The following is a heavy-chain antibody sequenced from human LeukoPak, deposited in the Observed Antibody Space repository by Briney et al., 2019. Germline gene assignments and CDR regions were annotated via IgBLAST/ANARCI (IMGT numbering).Heavy chain of an antibody. D-gene: IGHD3-22*01. Sequence: GRSLRLSCEGSGFTFSNYWISSGLQSPGKGLQWVANIKTDGSEKYYVDSVKGRFNISRDNAKNSLYLEMNSLRAEDTAVYYCATYSSLNRREFQYWGQGTLLTVSS. CDR1: GFTFSNYW. CDR3: ATYSSLNRREFQY. J-gene: IGHJ1*01. CDR2: IKTDGSEK. V-gene: IGHV3-7*01.